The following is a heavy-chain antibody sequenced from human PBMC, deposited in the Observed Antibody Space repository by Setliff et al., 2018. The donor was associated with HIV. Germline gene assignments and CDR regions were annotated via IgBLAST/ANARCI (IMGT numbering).Heavy chain of an antibody. V-gene: IGHV2-70*11. D-gene: IGHD6-6*01. Sequence: SGPMLVNPTQTLTLTCTFSGFSLSIRGMCVSWIRQPPGKALEWLARIDWDDDKYYSTSLKTRLTIPKDTSKNQVVLTMTNMGPVDTATYYCARASGAYSNSFYFDYWGQGALVTVSS. CDR3: ARASGAYSNSFYFDY. CDR1: GFSLSIRGMC. J-gene: IGHJ4*02. CDR2: IDWDDDK.